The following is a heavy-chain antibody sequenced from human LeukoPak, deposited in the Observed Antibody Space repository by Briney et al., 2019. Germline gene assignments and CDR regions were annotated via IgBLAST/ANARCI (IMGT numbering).Heavy chain of an antibody. V-gene: IGHV4-34*01. J-gene: IGHJ4*02. D-gene: IGHD5-18*01. CDR2: INHSGST. CDR1: GGSFSGYY. CDR3: ARGRYSYGY. Sequence: SETPSLTCAVYGGSFSGYYWSWIRQPPGKGLEWIGEINHSGSTNYNPSLKSRVTISVDTSKNQFSLKLSSVTAADTAVYYCARGRYSYGYWGQGTLVTVSS.